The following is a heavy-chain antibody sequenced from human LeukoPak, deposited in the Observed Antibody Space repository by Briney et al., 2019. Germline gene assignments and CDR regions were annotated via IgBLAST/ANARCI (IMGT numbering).Heavy chain of an antibody. J-gene: IGHJ4*02. Sequence: SETLSLTCTVSGCSISSYYWSWIRQPPGKGLEWIGYIYYSGSTNYNPSLKSRVTISVDTSKNQFSLKLSSVTAADTAVYYCARINGVLRSYRYFDYWGQGTLVTVSS. CDR2: IYYSGST. CDR3: ARINGVLRSYRYFDY. V-gene: IGHV4-59*01. D-gene: IGHD4-17*01. CDR1: GCSISSYY.